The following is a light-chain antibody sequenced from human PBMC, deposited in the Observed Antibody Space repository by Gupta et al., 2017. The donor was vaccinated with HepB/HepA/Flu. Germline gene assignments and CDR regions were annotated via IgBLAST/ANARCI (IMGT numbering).Light chain of an antibody. J-gene: IGKJ2*01. Sequence: DILMTQSPDSLALSLGERATINCKSSQSVLYSSNNKNYLAWYQQKPGQPPKLLIYWASTRESGVPDRFSGSGSGTDFTLTISSLQAEDVAVYYCQQYYSTPYTFVQGTKLEIK. CDR1: QSVLYSSNNKNY. CDR3: QQYYSTPYT. V-gene: IGKV4-1*01. CDR2: WAS.